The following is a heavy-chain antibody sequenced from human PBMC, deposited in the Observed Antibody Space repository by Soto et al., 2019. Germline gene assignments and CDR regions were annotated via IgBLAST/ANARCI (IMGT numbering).Heavy chain of an antibody. CDR2: IYYSGST. CDR3: ARVGCSSTSCYKFLYISDYYMDV. V-gene: IGHV4-31*03. D-gene: IGHD2-2*02. J-gene: IGHJ6*03. Sequence: SETLSLTCTVSGGSISSGGYYWSWIRQHPGKGLEWIGYIYYSGSTYYNPSLKSRVTISVDTSKNQFSLKLSSVTAADTAVYYCARVGCSSTSCYKFLYISDYYMDVWGKGTTVTVSS. CDR1: GGSISSGGYY.